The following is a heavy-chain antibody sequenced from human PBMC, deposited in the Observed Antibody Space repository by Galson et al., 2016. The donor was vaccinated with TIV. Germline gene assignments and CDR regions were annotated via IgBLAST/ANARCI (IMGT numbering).Heavy chain of an antibody. J-gene: IGHJ4*02. CDR1: GYSFTRYW. Sequence: QSGAEVKKPGESLKISCKGSGYSFTRYWIGWVRQMPGKGLEWMGIIYPAGSETRYSPSFQGQVTISADKSITTAYLPWSSLKASDTAIYFCARLGHGFSTYPAYWGQGTLVTVSS. CDR3: ARLGHGFSTYPAY. CDR2: IYPAGSET. V-gene: IGHV5-51*01. D-gene: IGHD5-12*01.